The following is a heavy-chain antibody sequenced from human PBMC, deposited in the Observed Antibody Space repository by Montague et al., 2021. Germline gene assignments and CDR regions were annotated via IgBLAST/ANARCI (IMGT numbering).Heavy chain of an antibody. CDR1: GASITSNIYY. Sequence: SETLSLTCTVSGASITSNIYYWGWTRQSPGKGLEWIGSIYYSGNSFYQPSLKSRITMAVDTSKHQFSLKLSSVTAADTAIYYCARVFSSWYVGWFDPWGQGTLVTVSS. V-gene: IGHV4-39*07. D-gene: IGHD6-13*01. CDR2: IYYSGNS. CDR3: ARVFSSWYVGWFDP. J-gene: IGHJ5*02.